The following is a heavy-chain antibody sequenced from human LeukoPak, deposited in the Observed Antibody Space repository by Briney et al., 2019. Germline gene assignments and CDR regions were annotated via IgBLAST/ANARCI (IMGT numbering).Heavy chain of an antibody. J-gene: IGHJ4*02. CDR1: RFTFSNYH. V-gene: IGHV3-7*01. Sequence: PGGSLRLSCAASRFTFSNYHMSWIRQAPGKGLEWVASIKQDGSEKYYVDSVKGRVTISRDNAKNSLYLQMNSLRAEDTAVYYCARVFGAGYSDYWGQGTLVTVSS. CDR3: ARVFGAGYSDY. CDR2: IKQDGSEK. D-gene: IGHD4/OR15-4a*01.